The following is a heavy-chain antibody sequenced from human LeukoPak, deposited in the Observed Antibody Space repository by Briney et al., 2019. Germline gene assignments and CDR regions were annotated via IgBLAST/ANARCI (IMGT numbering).Heavy chain of an antibody. V-gene: IGHV1-2*02. D-gene: IGHD7-27*01. Sequence: ASVKVSCKDPGYTFTGYNMHWVRQDPGQGLGRMGWINPNSGGTNYAQKFQGRVTMTRDTSISTAYMELSRLRSDDTAVYYCARDKPGVDNWFDPWGQGTLVTVSS. CDR3: ARDKPGVDNWFDP. CDR1: GYTFTGYN. J-gene: IGHJ5*02. CDR2: INPNSGGT.